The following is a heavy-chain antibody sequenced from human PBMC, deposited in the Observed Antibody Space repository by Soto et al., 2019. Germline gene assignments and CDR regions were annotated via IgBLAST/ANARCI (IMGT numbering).Heavy chain of an antibody. J-gene: IGHJ3*02. V-gene: IGHV4-34*01. CDR3: ARGHVMVVAVTSAFGFDI. CDR1: GGSFSGYN. CDR2: INHSGST. Sequence: SETLSLTCAVYGGSFSGYNWSWIRQPPGKGLEWIGEINHSGSTNYNPSLKSRVTISVDTSKNQFSLNLSSVTAADTAVYYCARGHVMVVAVTSAFGFDIWGQGTMVTVS. D-gene: IGHD2-15*01.